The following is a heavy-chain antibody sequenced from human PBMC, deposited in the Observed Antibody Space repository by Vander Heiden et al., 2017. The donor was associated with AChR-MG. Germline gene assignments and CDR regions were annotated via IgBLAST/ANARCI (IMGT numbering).Heavy chain of an antibody. J-gene: IGHJ4*02. V-gene: IGHV3-23*01. CDR1: GFTFSSYA. CDR2: ISGSGGST. CDR3: ASRRWQDY. Sequence: EVQLLESGGGLVQPGGSLRLSCAASGFTFSSYAMSWVRQAPGKGLEWVSAISGSGGSTDYADSVKGRFTISRDNSKNTLYMKMNSLRAEDTAVYYCASRRWQDYWGQGTLVTVSS.